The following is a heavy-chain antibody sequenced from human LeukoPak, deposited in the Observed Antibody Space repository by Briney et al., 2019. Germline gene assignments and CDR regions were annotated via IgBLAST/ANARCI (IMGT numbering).Heavy chain of an antibody. J-gene: IGHJ4*02. CDR1: GFTFSSYA. V-gene: IGHV3-23*01. CDR3: AKTVAGTPVYYFDY. D-gene: IGHD6-19*01. Sequence: GGSLRLSCAASGFTFSSYAMSWVRQAPGKGREWVSAISGSGGSTYYADSVRGRFTISRDNSKNTLYLQMNSLRAEDTALYYCAKTVAGTPVYYFDYWGQGTLVTVPS. CDR2: ISGSGGST.